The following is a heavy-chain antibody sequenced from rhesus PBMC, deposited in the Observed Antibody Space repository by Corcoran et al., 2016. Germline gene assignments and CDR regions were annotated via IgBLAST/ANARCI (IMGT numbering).Heavy chain of an antibody. CDR2: ILANSGTT. Sequence: QVQLQASGPGQVKPSETLSLTCDISGGYVSDDWWSWIRQSPEKGLAGIGEILANSGTTNYNPSLKSRVTISKAAPKNRFSLKLASVTAADTAVYYCTTHLAWSHLNFWGRGVLVTVSS. V-gene: IGHV4-80*01. CDR3: TTHLAWSHLNF. D-gene: IGHD3-3*01. J-gene: IGHJ5-1*01. CDR1: GGYVSDDW.